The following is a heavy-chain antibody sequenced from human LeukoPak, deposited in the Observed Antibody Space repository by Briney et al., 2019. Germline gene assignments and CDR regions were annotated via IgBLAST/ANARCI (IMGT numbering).Heavy chain of an antibody. Sequence: KSSETLSLTCAVYGGSFSGYYWSWIRQPPGKGLEWIGEINHSGSTNYNPSLKSRVTIPVDTSKNQFSLKLSSVTAADTAVYYCARHDYLVAGFYWGQGTLVTVSS. D-gene: IGHD3-16*01. CDR2: INHSGST. V-gene: IGHV4-34*01. J-gene: IGHJ4*02. CDR1: GGSFSGYY. CDR3: ARHDYLVAGFY.